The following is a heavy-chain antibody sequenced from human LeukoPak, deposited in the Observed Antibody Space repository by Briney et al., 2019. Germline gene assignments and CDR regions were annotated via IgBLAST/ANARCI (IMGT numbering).Heavy chain of an antibody. CDR1: GFTFSSYS. V-gene: IGHV3-21*01. CDR2: ISSSSGYI. CDR3: TREGPNEAFDI. J-gene: IGHJ3*02. Sequence: TGGSLRLSCATSGFTFSSYSMDWVRQAPGKGLEWVSSISSSSGYIYYADSVKGRFTISRDNAKNSVYLLMNNLRAEDTAVYYCTREGPNEAFDIWGQGTMVTVSS.